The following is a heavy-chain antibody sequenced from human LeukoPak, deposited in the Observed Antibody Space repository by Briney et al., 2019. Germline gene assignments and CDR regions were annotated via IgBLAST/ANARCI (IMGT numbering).Heavy chain of an antibody. CDR2: IYYSGST. J-gene: IGHJ4*02. V-gene: IGHV4-59*12. Sequence: PSETLPLTCTVSGGSISSYYWSWIRQPPGKGLEWIGYIYYSGSTNYNPSLKSRVTISVDTSKNQFSLKLSSVTAADTAVYYCARRSSHRIRGPFDYWGQGTLVTVSS. D-gene: IGHD4-17*01. CDR1: GGSISSYY. CDR3: ARRSSHRIRGPFDY.